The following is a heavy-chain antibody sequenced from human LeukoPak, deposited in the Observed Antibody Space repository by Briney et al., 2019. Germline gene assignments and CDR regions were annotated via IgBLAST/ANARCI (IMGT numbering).Heavy chain of an antibody. Sequence: GGSLRLSCATSGFNFNTKWMTWVRQAPGKGLEWVANINQDGSEKYHGDSVKGRFIISRDNAKRSLFLEMGSLRAEDTAVYYCADPPSDFWGQGTLVAVSS. V-gene: IGHV3-7*01. CDR1: GFNFNTKW. CDR3: ADPPSDF. CDR2: INQDGSEK. J-gene: IGHJ4*02.